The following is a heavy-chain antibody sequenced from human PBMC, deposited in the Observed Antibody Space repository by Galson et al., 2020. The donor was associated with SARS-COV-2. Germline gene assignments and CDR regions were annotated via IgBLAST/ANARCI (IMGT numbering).Heavy chain of an antibody. Sequence: GGSLRLSCAGSGFTFGNSWMHWVRQAPGKGLVWVSRINTHGNSTNYADSVRGRFTISRDNAKNTLYLQMNSLRVEDTAVYYCARDSAMDVWGQGTLVTVSS. CDR2: INTHGNST. J-gene: IGHJ4*02. CDR3: ARDSAMDV. CDR1: GFTFGNSW. V-gene: IGHV3-74*01.